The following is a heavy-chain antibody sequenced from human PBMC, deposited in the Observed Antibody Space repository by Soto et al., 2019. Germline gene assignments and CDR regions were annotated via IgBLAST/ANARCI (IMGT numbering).Heavy chain of an antibody. D-gene: IGHD3-22*01. CDR3: AREGSTGFYYRFDP. J-gene: IGHJ5*02. CDR1: GDTVFSKSAA. CDR2: TYYRSKWYY. V-gene: IGHV6-1*01. Sequence: LLPLLLPCDISGDTVFSKSAAWKWMRQWAWRGLEWLGRTYYRSKWYYDYAESVKSRLTINPDTSKNQFSLQLDSVTPEDTAVYYCAREGSTGFYYRFDPWGQAILVT.